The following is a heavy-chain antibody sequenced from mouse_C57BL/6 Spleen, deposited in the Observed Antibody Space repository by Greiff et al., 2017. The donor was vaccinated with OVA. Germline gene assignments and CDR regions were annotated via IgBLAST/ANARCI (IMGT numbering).Heavy chain of an antibody. CDR1: GFTFSDSY. Sequence: VKLMESVGGLVQPGGSLKLSCAASGFTFSDSYMYWVRQTPEKRLEWVAYISIGGVITHYPDTVKGRFTISRDNAKNTLYLQMSRLKSEDTAMYYCARHGGYYGNAMDYWGQGTSVTVSS. CDR2: ISIGGVIT. J-gene: IGHJ4*01. V-gene: IGHV5-12*01. D-gene: IGHD2-1*01. CDR3: ARHGGYYGNAMDY.